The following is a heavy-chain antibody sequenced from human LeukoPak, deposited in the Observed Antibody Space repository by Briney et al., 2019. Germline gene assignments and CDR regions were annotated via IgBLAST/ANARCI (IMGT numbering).Heavy chain of an antibody. J-gene: IGHJ4*02. Sequence: GGSLRLSCAASGFTFDDYGMSWVRQAPGKGLEWVSGINWNGGSTGYADSVKGRFTISRDNAKNSLYLQMNSLRAEDTALYYCARDGVYSGYEVCYFDYWGQGTLVTVSS. D-gene: IGHD5-12*01. CDR1: GFTFDDYG. CDR3: ARDGVYSGYEVCYFDY. V-gene: IGHV3-20*04. CDR2: INWNGGST.